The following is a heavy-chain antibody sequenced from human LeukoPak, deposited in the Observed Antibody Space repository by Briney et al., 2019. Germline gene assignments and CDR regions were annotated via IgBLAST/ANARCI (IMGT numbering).Heavy chain of an antibody. D-gene: IGHD3-22*01. CDR1: GNTFTSHD. Sequence: GASVKVSCKASGNTFTSHDISWVRQAPGQGLEWMGWISTYSGDTNYAQKLQGRVTMTTDTSTSTAYMELRSLRSDDTAVYYCARVYYDSSGYYYYYYMDVWGKGTTVTVSS. CDR3: ARVYYDSSGYYYYYYMDV. CDR2: ISTYSGDT. V-gene: IGHV1-18*01. J-gene: IGHJ6*03.